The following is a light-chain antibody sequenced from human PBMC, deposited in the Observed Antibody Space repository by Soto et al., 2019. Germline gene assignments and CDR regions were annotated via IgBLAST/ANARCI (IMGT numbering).Light chain of an antibody. CDR1: QSVLYSSNNKNY. V-gene: IGKV4-1*01. J-gene: IGKJ2*01. CDR3: QQYESTPPT. CDR2: WAS. Sequence: DIVMTQSPDSLAVSLGERATINCKSSQSVLYSSNNKNYLAWYQQRPGQPPKLRIYWASTRESGVPDRFSGSGSGKDFTLTITSLQAEDVAVYYCQQYESTPPTFGQGTKLEIK.